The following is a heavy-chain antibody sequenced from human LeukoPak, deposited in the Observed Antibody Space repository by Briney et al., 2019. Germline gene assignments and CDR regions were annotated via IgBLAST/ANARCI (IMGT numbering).Heavy chain of an antibody. Sequence: ASVKVSCKASGYTFTSYAMNWVRQAPGQGLEWMGWINTNTGNPTYAQGFTGRFVFSLNTSVSTAYLQISSLKAEDTAVYYCARAEDVDTATRGYYYYYGMDVWGQGTTVTVSS. V-gene: IGHV7-4-1*02. D-gene: IGHD5-18*01. CDR2: INTNTGNP. J-gene: IGHJ6*02. CDR3: ARAEDVDTATRGYYYYYGMDV. CDR1: GYTFTSYA.